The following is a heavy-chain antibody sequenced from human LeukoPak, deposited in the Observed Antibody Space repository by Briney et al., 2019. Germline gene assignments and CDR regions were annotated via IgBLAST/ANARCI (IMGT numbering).Heavy chain of an antibody. V-gene: IGHV1-2*02. CDR3: ARGKLSYCGGDCYNFDF. CDR1: GYTFTGFY. D-gene: IGHD2-21*02. Sequence: GASVKVSCKAAGYTFTGFYMLWVRQAPGQGLEGMGWINPNSGGTNYAQGFQGRVAMTRDTSISTAYMDLSSLRSDDTAVFYCARGKLSYCGGDCYNFDFWGQGTLVTVSS. CDR2: INPNSGGT. J-gene: IGHJ4*02.